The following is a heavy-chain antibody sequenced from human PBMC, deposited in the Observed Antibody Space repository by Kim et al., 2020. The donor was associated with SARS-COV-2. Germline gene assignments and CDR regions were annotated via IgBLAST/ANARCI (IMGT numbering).Heavy chain of an antibody. CDR1: GGTFSSYA. V-gene: IGHV1-69*04. CDR3: ARAGNYSPVDP. Sequence: SVKVSCKASGGTFSSYAISWVRQAPGQGLEWMGRIIPILGIANYAQKFQGRVTITADKSTSTAYMELSSLRSEDTAVYYCARAGNYSPVDPWGQGTLVTVSS. D-gene: IGHD2-15*01. J-gene: IGHJ5*02. CDR2: IIPILGIA.